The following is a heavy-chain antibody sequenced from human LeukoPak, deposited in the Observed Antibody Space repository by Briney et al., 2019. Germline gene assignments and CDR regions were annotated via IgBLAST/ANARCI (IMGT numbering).Heavy chain of an antibody. CDR3: ARDPGIVGAAGDWDY. CDR2: INTNTGNP. V-gene: IGHV7-4-1*02. Sequence: ASVKVSCKASGYTFTNYAINWVRQAPGQGLEWMGWINTNTGNPTYAQGFTGRFVFSLDTSVSTAYLQISSLKAEDTAVYYCARDPGIVGAAGDWDYWGQGTLVTVSS. D-gene: IGHD1-26*01. J-gene: IGHJ4*02. CDR1: GYTFTNYA.